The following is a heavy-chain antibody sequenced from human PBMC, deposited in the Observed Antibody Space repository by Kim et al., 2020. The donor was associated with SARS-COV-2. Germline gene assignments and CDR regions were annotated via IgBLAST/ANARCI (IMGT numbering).Heavy chain of an antibody. D-gene: IGHD3-3*01. J-gene: IGHJ6*02. V-gene: IGHV4-61*01. CDR2: SQYSGST. Sequence: SETLSLTCSVSGGSVTSDTHYWTWIQQPPGKELEWVGYSQYSGSTIYNPSLGSRVTISVDTSKNQFSLRLTSVTAADTAVYYCARGYCFGGTCSAPHYYYGIDVWGRGTTVTVSS. CDR3: ARGYCFGGTCSAPHYYYGIDV. CDR1: GGSVTSDTHY.